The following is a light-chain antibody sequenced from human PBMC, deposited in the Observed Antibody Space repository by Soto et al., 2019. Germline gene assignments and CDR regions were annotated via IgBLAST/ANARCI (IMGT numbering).Light chain of an antibody. CDR2: EDY. CDR3: QSYDRNVRG. CDR1: SGSIAGNF. Sequence: NYMLTQPLSVSESPGKTVTISCTRSSGSIAGNFVQWYQQRPGSAPTTVIYEDYKRPSGVPDRFSGSIDSSSNSASLTIFGLTTEDEADYYCQSYDRNVRGFGGGTKRTVL. V-gene: IGLV6-57*03. J-gene: IGLJ2*01.